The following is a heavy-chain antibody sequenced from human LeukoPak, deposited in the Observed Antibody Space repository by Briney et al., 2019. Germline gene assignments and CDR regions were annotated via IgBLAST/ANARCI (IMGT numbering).Heavy chain of an antibody. CDR2: IISSSSYI. CDR3: ARDKGLRLNDAFDI. V-gene: IGHV3-21*01. J-gene: IGHJ3*02. Sequence: PGGSLRLSCAAAGFTFSSYSMNWVRQAPGKLLEWVSSIISSSSYIYYADSVKGRFTISRDNAKNSLYLQMNSLRAEDTAVYYCARDKGLRLNDAFDIWGQGTMVTVSS. CDR1: GFTFSSYS. D-gene: IGHD4-17*01.